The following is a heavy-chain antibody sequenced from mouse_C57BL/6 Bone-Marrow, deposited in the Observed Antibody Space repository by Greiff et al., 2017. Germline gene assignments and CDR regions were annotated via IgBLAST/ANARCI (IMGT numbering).Heavy chain of an antibody. J-gene: IGHJ4*01. Sequence: VQLQQSGAELVRPGASVKLSCTASGFNIKDDYMHWVKQRPEQGLAWIGGIDPENGDTEYAPKFQGKATITADTSSNTAYLQLSSLTSEDTAVYYCTSQLYAIDYWGQGTSVTVSS. CDR1: GFNIKDDY. V-gene: IGHV14-4*01. CDR2: IDPENGDT. D-gene: IGHD3-1*01. CDR3: TSQLYAIDY.